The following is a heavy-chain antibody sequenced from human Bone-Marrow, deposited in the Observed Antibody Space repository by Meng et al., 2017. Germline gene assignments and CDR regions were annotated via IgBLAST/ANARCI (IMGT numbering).Heavy chain of an antibody. CDR1: GVSFTDAW. V-gene: IGHV3-15*04. D-gene: IGHD6-13*01. Sequence: QLVGSVGGLVKPGGSLRLSCVASGVSFTDAWMSWVRQAPGKGLEWVSRIETKSEGGTADYAAPVKGRFSISRDDSKNTLYLQMNTLISEDTGVYFCATGAAAANHWGQGTLVTVSS. CDR3: ATGAAAANH. J-gene: IGHJ5*02. CDR2: IETKSEGGTA.